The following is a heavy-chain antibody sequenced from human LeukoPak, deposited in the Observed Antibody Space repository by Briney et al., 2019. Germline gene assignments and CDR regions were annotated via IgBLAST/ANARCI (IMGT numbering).Heavy chain of an antibody. V-gene: IGHV3-49*04. CDR3: ARDGSPDDY. D-gene: IGHD2-15*01. CDR2: IRKKAYGATT. Sequence: GGSLRLSCTASGFTFGAYRMSWVRQAPGEGLEWVGFIRKKAYGATTEYAASVKGRFTISRDDSKSIAYLQMNSLKTEDTAVYYCARDGSPDDYWGQGTLVTVSS. CDR1: GFTFGAYR. J-gene: IGHJ4*02.